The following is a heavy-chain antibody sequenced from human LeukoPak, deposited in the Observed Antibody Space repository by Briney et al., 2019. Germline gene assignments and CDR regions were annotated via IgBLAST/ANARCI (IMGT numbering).Heavy chain of an antibody. D-gene: IGHD4-17*01. Sequence: ASVKVSCKASGYTFTGYYMHWVRQAPGQGLEWMGWINPNSGGTNYAQKFQGRVTMTRDTSISTAYMELSRLRSDDTAVYYCARDYGDYVSQGYYYYMDVWGKGTTVTISS. CDR3: ARDYGDYVSQGYYYYMDV. V-gene: IGHV1-2*02. J-gene: IGHJ6*03. CDR2: INPNSGGT. CDR1: GYTFTGYY.